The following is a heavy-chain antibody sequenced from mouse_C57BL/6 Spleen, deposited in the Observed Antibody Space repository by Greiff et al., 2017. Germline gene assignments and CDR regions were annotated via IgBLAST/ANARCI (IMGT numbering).Heavy chain of an antibody. J-gene: IGHJ4*01. CDR2: IDPEDGET. CDR3: APASLYYAMDY. CDR1: GFNIKDYY. V-gene: IGHV14-2*01. Sequence: VQRVESGAELVKPGASVKLSCTASGFNIKDYYMHWVKQRTEQGLEWIGRIDPEDGETKYAPKFQGKATITADTSSNTAYLQLRSLPSEDTAVYYCAPASLYYAMDYWGQGTSVTVSS. D-gene: IGHD6-1*01.